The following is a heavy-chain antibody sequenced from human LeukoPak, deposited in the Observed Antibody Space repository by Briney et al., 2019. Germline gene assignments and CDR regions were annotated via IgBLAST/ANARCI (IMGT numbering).Heavy chain of an antibody. CDR2: ISGSGGST. V-gene: IGHV3-23*01. CDR3: ARGIAVKSAFGY. Sequence: GSLRLSCAASGFTFSSYAMSWVRQAPGKGLEWVSAISGSGGSTYYADSVKGRFTISRDNSKNTLYLQMNSLRAEDTAVYYCARGIAVKSAFGYWGQGTLVTVSS. D-gene: IGHD6-19*01. CDR1: GFTFSSYA. J-gene: IGHJ4*02.